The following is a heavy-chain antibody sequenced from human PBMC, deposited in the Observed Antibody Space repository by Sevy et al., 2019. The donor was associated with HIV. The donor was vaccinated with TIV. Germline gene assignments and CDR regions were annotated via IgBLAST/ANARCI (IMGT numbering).Heavy chain of an antibody. Sequence: GGSLRLSCAASGFTFSNVWMSRVRQAPGKGLEWISSIKSKTDGGTTDYAAPVKGRFTISRDDSKTTLYLQMNSLKIEDIAVYYCTTGGSLFQHWGQGTLVTVSS. CDR3: TTGGSLFQH. CDR1: GFTFSNVW. D-gene: IGHD3-16*01. J-gene: IGHJ1*01. CDR2: IKSKTDGGTT. V-gene: IGHV3-15*01.